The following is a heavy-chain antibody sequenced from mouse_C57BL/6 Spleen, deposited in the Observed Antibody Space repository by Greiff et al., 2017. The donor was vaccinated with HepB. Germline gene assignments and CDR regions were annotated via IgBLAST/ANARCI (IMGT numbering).Heavy chain of an antibody. D-gene: IGHD1-1*01. V-gene: IGHV5-17*01. CDR1: GFTFSDYG. Sequence: DVLLVASGGGLVKPGGSLKLSCAASGFTFSDYGMNWVRQAPEKGLEWVAYISSGSSTLYYADTVKGRFTISRDYAKNTLFLQMASLRSEDTAMYYCARRKVVAPHWYFDVWGTGTTVTVSS. CDR2: ISSGSSTL. J-gene: IGHJ1*03. CDR3: ARRKVVAPHWYFDV.